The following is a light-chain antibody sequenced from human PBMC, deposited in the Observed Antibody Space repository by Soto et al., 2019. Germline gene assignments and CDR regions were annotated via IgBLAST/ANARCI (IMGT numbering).Light chain of an antibody. CDR3: QQYGSSPGT. V-gene: IGKV3-20*01. J-gene: IGKJ4*01. CDR2: GAS. Sequence: EIVLTQSPGTLSLSPGERATPSCRASQSVSSSYLAWYQQKPGQAPRLLIYGASSRATGIPDRFSGSGSGTDFTLTISRLEPEDFAVYYCQQYGSSPGTFGGGTKVEIK. CDR1: QSVSSSY.